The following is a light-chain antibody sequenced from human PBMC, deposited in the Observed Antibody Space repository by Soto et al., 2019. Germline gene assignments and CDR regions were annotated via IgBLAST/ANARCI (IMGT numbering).Light chain of an antibody. CDR2: GAS. V-gene: IGKV3-20*01. CDR3: QQYGSSPWT. Sequence: DIVLTQSPATLSVSPGERATLSCRASQSVSSSYLAWYQQKPGQATRLLIYGASSRATGIPARFSGSGSGTDFTLTISSLEPEDFAVYYCQQYGSSPWTFGQGTKVDIK. CDR1: QSVSSSY. J-gene: IGKJ1*01.